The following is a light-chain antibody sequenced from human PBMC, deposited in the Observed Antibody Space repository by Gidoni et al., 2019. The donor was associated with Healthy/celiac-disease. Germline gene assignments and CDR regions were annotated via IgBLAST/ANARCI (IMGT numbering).Light chain of an antibody. CDR1: QSVSSSY. J-gene: IGKJ5*01. CDR2: GAS. V-gene: IGKV3-20*01. CDR3: QQDGSSPPVT. Sequence: EIVLTQSPGTLSLSPGERATLSCRASQSVSSSYLAWYQQKPGQAPRLLIYGASSRATGIPDRVSGRGAGKEFTLTIRRMEPEEFGGDYWQQDGSSPPVTFGQGTRLEIK.